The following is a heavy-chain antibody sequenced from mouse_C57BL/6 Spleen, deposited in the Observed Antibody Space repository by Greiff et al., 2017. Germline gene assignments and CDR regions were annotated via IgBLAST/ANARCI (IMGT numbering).Heavy chain of an antibody. CDR2: IYPRSGNT. D-gene: IGHD2-4*01. J-gene: IGHJ2*01. CDR1: GYTFTSYG. V-gene: IGHV1-81*01. CDR3: ARSEAVYYEFDY. Sequence: QVQLQQSGAELARPGASVKLSCKASGYTFTSYGISWVKQRTGQGLEWIGEIYPRSGNTYYNEKLKGKATLTADKSSSTAYMELRSLTSEDSAVYFCARSEAVYYEFDYWGQGTTLTVSS.